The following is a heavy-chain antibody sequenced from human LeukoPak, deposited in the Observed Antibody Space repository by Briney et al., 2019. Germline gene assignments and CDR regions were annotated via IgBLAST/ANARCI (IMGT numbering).Heavy chain of an antibody. D-gene: IGHD3-10*01. V-gene: IGHV1-8*01. Sequence: ASVKVPCKASGYTFTSYDINWVRQATGQVLEWMGWMNPNSGNTGYAQKFQGRVTMTRNTSISTAYMELSSLRSEDTAVYYCARGMGSGSSDAFDIWGQGTMVTVSS. CDR1: GYTFTSYD. CDR2: MNPNSGNT. J-gene: IGHJ3*02. CDR3: ARGMGSGSSDAFDI.